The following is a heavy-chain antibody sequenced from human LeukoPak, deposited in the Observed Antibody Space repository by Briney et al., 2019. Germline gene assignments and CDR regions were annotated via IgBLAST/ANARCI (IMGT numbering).Heavy chain of an antibody. CDR3: ARVADYGDFDY. J-gene: IGHJ4*02. CDR2: IKQDGSEK. D-gene: IGHD4-17*01. CDR1: GFTFSSYS. V-gene: IGHV3-7*01. Sequence: PGGSLRLSCAASGFTFSSYSMSWVRQAPGKGLEWVANIKQDGSEKYYVDSVKGRFTISRDNAKNSLYLQMNSLRAEDTAVYYCARVADYGDFDYWGQGTLVTVSS.